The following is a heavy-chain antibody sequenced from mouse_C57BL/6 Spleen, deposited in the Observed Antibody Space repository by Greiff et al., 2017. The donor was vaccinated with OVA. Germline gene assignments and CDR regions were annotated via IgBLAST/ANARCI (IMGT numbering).Heavy chain of an antibody. V-gene: IGHV2-9-1*01. Sequence: VQLQQSGPGLVAPSQSLSITCTVSGFSLTSYAISWVRQPPGKGLEWLGVIWTGGGTNYNSALKSRLSISKDNSKSQVFLKMNSLQTDDTARYYCARNWIYDGDYFDYWGQGTTLTVSS. CDR2: IWTGGGT. D-gene: IGHD2-3*01. CDR1: GFSLTSYA. CDR3: ARNWIYDGDYFDY. J-gene: IGHJ2*01.